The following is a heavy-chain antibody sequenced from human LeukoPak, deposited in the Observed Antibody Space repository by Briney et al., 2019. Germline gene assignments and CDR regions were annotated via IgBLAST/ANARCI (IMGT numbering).Heavy chain of an antibody. CDR3: ARGRGSSAKDY. V-gene: IGHV3-64*01. CDR2: ISTNGGTT. Sequence: GGSLRLSCAASGFTFSNYAMHWVRQAPGKGLEYVSAISTNGGTTYYANSVKGRFTISRDNSKNTLYLQMGSLTTEDMAVYYCARGRGSSAKDYWGQGTLVTVSP. J-gene: IGHJ4*02. CDR1: GFTFSNYA. D-gene: IGHD2-15*01.